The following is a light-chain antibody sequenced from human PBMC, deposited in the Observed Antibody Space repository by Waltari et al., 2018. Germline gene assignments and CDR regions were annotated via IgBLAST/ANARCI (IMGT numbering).Light chain of an antibody. CDR1: SSNIGAGYD. Sequence: QSVLTQPPSVSGAPGQRVTFSCPGSSSNIGAGYDVHWYQQVPGTAPKLLIYANNNRPSGVPDRCSGSKSATSASLAITGLQAEDEADYYCQSYDSSLSGSVFGGGTKLTVL. V-gene: IGLV1-40*01. J-gene: IGLJ3*02. CDR2: ANN. CDR3: QSYDSSLSGSV.